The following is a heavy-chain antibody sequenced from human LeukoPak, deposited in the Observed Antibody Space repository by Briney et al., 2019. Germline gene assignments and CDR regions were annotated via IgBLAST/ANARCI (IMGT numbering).Heavy chain of an antibody. V-gene: IGHV3-15*01. J-gene: IGHJ4*02. CDR1: GLTFTNAW. D-gene: IGHD3-10*01. Sequence: GGSLRLSCAASGLTFTNAWMTWVRQAPGKGLEWVGRIKSKADGGTTDYAAPVKGRFTISRDDSKNTLYLQMNSLKTEDTAMYYCMTHPVSGDYWGQGTLVTVSS. CDR2: IKSKADGGTT. CDR3: MTHPVSGDY.